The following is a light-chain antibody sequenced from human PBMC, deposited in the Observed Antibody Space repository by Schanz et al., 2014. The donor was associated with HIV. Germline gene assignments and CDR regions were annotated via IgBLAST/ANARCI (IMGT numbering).Light chain of an antibody. J-gene: IGKJ1*01. CDR1: QSISAW. Sequence: DIQMTQSPSTLSASVGDRVSITCRASQSISAWLAWYQQKPGRAPKLLIYEASTLETGVPSRFSGSGSGTEFTLTISSLQPEDVATYYCQKYNSAPWTFGQGTKVEIK. CDR2: EAS. CDR3: QKYNSAPWT. V-gene: IGKV1-5*03.